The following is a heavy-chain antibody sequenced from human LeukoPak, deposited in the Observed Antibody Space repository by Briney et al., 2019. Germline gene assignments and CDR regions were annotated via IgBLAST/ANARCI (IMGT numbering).Heavy chain of an antibody. CDR3: ARAHEGIGYCSGGSCGSNWFDP. D-gene: IGHD2-15*01. V-gene: IGHV1-18*01. Sequence: ASVKVSCKASGYTFTSYGISWVRQAPGQGLEWMGWISAYNGNTNYAQKLQGRVTMTTDTSTSTAYMEPRSLRSDDTAVYYCARAHEGIGYCSGGSCGSNWFDPWGQGTLVTVSS. J-gene: IGHJ5*02. CDR2: ISAYNGNT. CDR1: GYTFTSYG.